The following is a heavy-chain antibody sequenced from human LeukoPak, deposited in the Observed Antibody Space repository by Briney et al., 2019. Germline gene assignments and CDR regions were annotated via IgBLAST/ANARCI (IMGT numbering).Heavy chain of an antibody. CDR3: ARGISPGIAAAGYFDP. J-gene: IGHJ5*02. V-gene: IGHV4-59*01. CDR2: IYYSGST. D-gene: IGHD6-13*01. Sequence: PSETLSLTCTVCGGSISSYYWSWIRQPPGKGLEWIGYIYYSGSTNYNPSLKSRVTISVDTSKNQFSLKLSSVTAADTAVYYCARGISPGIAAAGYFDPWGQGTLVTVSS. CDR1: GGSISSYY.